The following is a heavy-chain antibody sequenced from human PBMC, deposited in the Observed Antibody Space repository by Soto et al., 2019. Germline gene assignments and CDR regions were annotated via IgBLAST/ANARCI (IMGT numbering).Heavy chain of an antibody. D-gene: IGHD3-22*01. J-gene: IGHJ5*02. CDR2: SNPNSGGT. V-gene: IGHV1-2*02. Sequence: QVQLVQSGAEVKKPGASVKVSCKASGYIFTGYYMHWLRQAPGQGLEWMGWSNPNSGGTKYAQKFQGRVTMTNDTSINTAYMELSGLISDDTAVYYCARGDFDSSANYYAGWFDPWGQGTLVTVSS. CDR1: GYIFTGYY. CDR3: ARGDFDSSANYYAGWFDP.